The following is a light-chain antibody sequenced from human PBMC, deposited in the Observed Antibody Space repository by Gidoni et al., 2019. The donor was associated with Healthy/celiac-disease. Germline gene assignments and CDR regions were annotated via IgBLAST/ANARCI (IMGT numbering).Light chain of an antibody. V-gene: IGLV1-40*01. CDR2: GNS. CDR1: SSNTGAGYD. J-gene: IGLJ2*01. CDR3: QSYDSSLSGAL. Sequence: QSVLTPPPSLSVAPGQRVTISCTGSSSNTGAGYDVHWYQHLPGTAPKLLIYGNSNRPSGVPDRFSGSKSGTSASLAITGLQAEDEADYYCQSYDSSLSGALFGGGTKLTVL.